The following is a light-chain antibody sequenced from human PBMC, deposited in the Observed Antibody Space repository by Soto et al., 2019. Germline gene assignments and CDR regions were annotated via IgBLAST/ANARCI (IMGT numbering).Light chain of an antibody. V-gene: IGKV3-20*02. J-gene: IGKJ1*01. CDR3: MQGTHWPGT. CDR1: QSVSSSY. CDR2: GAS. Sequence: EIVLTQSPATLSLSPGERATLSCRASQSVSSSYLAWYQQKPGQAPRLLIYGASSRATGIPDRFSGSGSGTDFTLKISRVEAEDVGVYHCMQGTHWPGTFGQGTKVDIK.